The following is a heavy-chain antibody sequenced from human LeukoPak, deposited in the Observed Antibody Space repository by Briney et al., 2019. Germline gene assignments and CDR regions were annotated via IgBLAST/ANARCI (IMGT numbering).Heavy chain of an antibody. D-gene: IGHD6-19*01. CDR2: ISGSGGST. CDR3: AKDRVAVANNWFDP. CDR1: GFTVSSNY. J-gene: IGHJ5*02. Sequence: GGSLRLSCAASGFTVSSNYMSWVRQAPGKGLEWVSAISGSGGSTYYADSVKGRFTISRDNSKNTLYLQMNSLRAEDTAVYYCAKDRVAVANNWFDPWGQGTLVTVSS. V-gene: IGHV3-23*01.